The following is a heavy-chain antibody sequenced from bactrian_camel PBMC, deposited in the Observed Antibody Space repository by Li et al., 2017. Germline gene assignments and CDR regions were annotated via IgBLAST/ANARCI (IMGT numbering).Heavy chain of an antibody. V-gene: IGHV3S31*01. CDR1: GFTFSSYA. Sequence: VQLAESGGGLVQPGGSLRLSCAASGFTFSSYAMSWVRQAPGKGLEWVSGIASGGGSTYYSDSVMGRFTISIDHAKKTVYLQMNSLKPDDTALYYCAGDGSVWYWSVYWGQGTQVTVS. D-gene: IGHD1*01. CDR2: IASGGGST. CDR3: AGDGSVWYWSVY. J-gene: IGHJ4*01.